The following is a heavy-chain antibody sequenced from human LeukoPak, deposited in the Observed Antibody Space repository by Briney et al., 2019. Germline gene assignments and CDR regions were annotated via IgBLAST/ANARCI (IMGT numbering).Heavy chain of an antibody. CDR2: IRYDGSNK. D-gene: IGHD2-15*01. J-gene: IGHJ4*02. CDR3: AKEGYCSGGSCYSPYYFDY. Sequence: GGSLRLSCAASGFTFSSYGIHWVRQAPGKGLEGVAFIRYDGSNKYYADSVKGRFTISRDNSKNTLYLQMNSLRVEDTAVYYCAKEGYCSGGSCYSPYYFDYWGQGTLVTVSS. V-gene: IGHV3-30*02. CDR1: GFTFSSYG.